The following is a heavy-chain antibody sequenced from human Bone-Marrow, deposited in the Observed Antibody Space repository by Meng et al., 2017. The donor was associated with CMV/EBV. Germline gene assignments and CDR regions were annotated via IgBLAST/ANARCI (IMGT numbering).Heavy chain of an antibody. Sequence: VSGGSISSANWWTWVRQPPGKGLEWIGEILHSGNTNYNPSLKSRVTISVDKSKNQFSLNLSPVTAADTAVYYCARDLTVVRGVLDYWSQGTLVTVSS. CDR1: GGSISSANW. J-gene: IGHJ4*02. CDR3: ARDLTVVRGVLDY. D-gene: IGHD3-10*01. CDR2: ILHSGNT. V-gene: IGHV4-4*02.